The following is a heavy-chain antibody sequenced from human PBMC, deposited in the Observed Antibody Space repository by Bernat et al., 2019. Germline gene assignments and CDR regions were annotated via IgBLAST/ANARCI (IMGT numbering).Heavy chain of an antibody. CDR1: GFTFSDYY. D-gene: IGHD6-13*01. Sequence: QVQLVESGGGLVKPGGSLRLSCAASGFTFSDYYMSWIRQAPGKGLEWVSYISSSSSYTNYADSVKGRFTISRDNSKNTLYLQMNSLRAEDTAVYYCAREPAAGYPFDYWGQGTLVTVSS. V-gene: IGHV3-11*06. J-gene: IGHJ4*02. CDR2: ISSSSSYT. CDR3: AREPAAGYPFDY.